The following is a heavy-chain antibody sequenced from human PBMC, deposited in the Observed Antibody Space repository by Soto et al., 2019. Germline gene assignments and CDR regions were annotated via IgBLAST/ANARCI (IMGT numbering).Heavy chain of an antibody. J-gene: IGHJ6*02. Sequence: SETLSLTCTVSGGSISSSSYYWCWIRQPPGKGLEWIGSIYYSGSTYYNPSLKSRVTISVDTSKNQFSLKLNSVTAADTAVYYCARDLWGYCGTDCYPLDVWGQGTTVTVSS. V-gene: IGHV4-39*07. CDR2: IYYSGST. CDR3: ARDLWGYCGTDCYPLDV. CDR1: GGSISSSSYY. D-gene: IGHD2-21*02.